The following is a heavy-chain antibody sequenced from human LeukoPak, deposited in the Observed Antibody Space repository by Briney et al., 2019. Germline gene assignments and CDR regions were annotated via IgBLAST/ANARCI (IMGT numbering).Heavy chain of an antibody. D-gene: IGHD3-10*01. CDR3: ARLLLWFGESWYFDL. CDR1: GGSISSYY. J-gene: IGHJ2*01. CDR2: IYYSGST. V-gene: IGHV4-59*08. Sequence: SETLSLTCTVSGGSISSYYWSWIRQPPGKGLEWIGYIYYSGSTNYNPSLKSRVTISVDTSKNQFSLKLSSVTAADTAVYYCARLLLWFGESWYFDLWGRGTLVTLSS.